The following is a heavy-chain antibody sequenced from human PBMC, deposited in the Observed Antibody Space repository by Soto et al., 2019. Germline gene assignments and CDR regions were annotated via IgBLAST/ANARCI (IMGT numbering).Heavy chain of an antibody. D-gene: IGHD6-6*01. V-gene: IGHV3-30*18. CDR3: AKDRPDAFDI. CDR1: GFTFSSYG. J-gene: IGHJ3*02. Sequence: GGSLRLSCAASGFTFSSYGMHWVRQAPGKGLEWVAVISYDGSNKYYADSVKGRFTISRDNSKNTLYLQMNSLRAEDTAVYYCAKDRPDAFDIWGQGAMVTVSS. CDR2: ISYDGSNK.